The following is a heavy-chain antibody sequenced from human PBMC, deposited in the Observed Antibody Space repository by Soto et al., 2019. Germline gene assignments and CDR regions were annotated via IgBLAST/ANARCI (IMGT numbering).Heavy chain of an antibody. V-gene: IGHV4-61*08. CDR3: ASDRSSGWDQGYGMDV. CDR2: IYYSGST. D-gene: IGHD6-19*01. Sequence: PSETLSLTCDVSGYAISSGFYWAWIRQPPGKGLEWIGYIYYSGSTSYNPSLKSRVTISVDTSKNQFSLKLRSVTAADTAVYYCASDRSSGWDQGYGMDVWGQGTTVTVSS. J-gene: IGHJ6*02. CDR1: GYAISSGFY.